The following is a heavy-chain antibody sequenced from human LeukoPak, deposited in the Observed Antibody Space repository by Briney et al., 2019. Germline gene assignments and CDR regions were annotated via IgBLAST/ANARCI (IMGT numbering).Heavy chain of an antibody. CDR1: GFLFRRYW. CDR2: IKEDGSEK. Sequence: HPGGSLRLSCAASGFLFRRYWMSWVRQAPGKGLEWAANIKEDGSEKYYVESMKGRFTISRDNVKNSLYLQINSLRAEDTAVYYCARDSFETDIDYWGQGTLVTVSS. V-gene: IGHV3-7*01. J-gene: IGHJ4*02. D-gene: IGHD1-14*01. CDR3: ARDSFETDIDY.